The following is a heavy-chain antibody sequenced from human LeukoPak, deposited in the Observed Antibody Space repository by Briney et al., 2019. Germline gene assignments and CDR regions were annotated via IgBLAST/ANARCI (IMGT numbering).Heavy chain of an antibody. CDR2: INPSGDST. D-gene: IGHD1-7*01. Sequence: ASVKVSCKASGYTFTSNHIHCVRQAPGQGLEWMGVINPSGDSTSYAQKFQGRVTMTRDTSTSTVYMELSSLRSEDTAIYYCARDTGRTGTTGGMDVWGQGTTVTVSS. V-gene: IGHV1-46*01. CDR1: GYTFTSNH. CDR3: ARDTGRTGTTGGMDV. J-gene: IGHJ6*02.